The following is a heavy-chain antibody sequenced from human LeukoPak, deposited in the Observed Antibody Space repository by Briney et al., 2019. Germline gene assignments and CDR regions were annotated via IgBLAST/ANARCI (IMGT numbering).Heavy chain of an antibody. CDR2: IRNKANGYTT. V-gene: IGHV3-72*01. J-gene: IGHJ4*02. CDR1: GFTFSPHY. D-gene: IGHD3-10*01. Sequence: GGSLRLSCAASGFTFSPHYMDWVRQSPGQGLEWVGLIRNKANGYTTVYAASVKGRFTISRDDSKNSVYLQMDSLKTEDTAVYYCGDLGSAGADHWGQGTLVTVSS. CDR3: GDLGSAGADH.